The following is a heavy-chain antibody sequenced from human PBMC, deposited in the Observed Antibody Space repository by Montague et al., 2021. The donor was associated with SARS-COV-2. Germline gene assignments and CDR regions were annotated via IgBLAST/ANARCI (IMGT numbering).Heavy chain of an antibody. D-gene: IGHD3-9*01. J-gene: IGHJ6*03. CDR1: GGSISSYY. CDR2: IYYSGST. Sequence: SETLSLTCTVSGGSISSYYCCWIRQPPGKGLEWIGYIYYSGSTNXNPSLKSRITISVDTSKNQFSLKLSSVTAADTAVYYCARDSRTDFDWLFPNSGSYYYYMDVWGKRTTVTVSS. CDR3: ARDSRTDFDWLFPNSGSYYYYMDV. V-gene: IGHV4-59*01.